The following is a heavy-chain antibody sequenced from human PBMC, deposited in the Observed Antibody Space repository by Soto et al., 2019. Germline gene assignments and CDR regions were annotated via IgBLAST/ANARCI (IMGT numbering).Heavy chain of an antibody. CDR1: GYTFTSYA. J-gene: IGHJ6*02. CDR2: INAGNGNT. Sequence: ASVKVSCKASGYTFTSYAMHWVRQAPGQRLEWMGWINAGNGNTKYSQKLQGRVTMTTDTSTSTAYMELRSLRSDDTAVYYCAREAVAGTTVYYYYGMDVWGQGTTVTVSS. CDR3: AREAVAGTTVYYYYGMDV. D-gene: IGHD6-19*01. V-gene: IGHV1-3*01.